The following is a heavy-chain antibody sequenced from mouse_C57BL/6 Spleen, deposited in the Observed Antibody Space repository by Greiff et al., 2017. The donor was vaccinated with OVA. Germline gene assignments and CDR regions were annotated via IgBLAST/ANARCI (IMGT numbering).Heavy chain of an antibody. V-gene: IGHV1-52*01. Sequence: QVQLQQPGAELVRPGSSVKLSCKASGYTFTSYWMHWVKQRPIQGLEWIGNIDPSDSETHYNQKFKDKATLTVEKSSSTAYMQLSSLTSEDSAVYYCARSGYYGSSYDYWGQGTTLTVSS. CDR2: IDPSDSET. J-gene: IGHJ2*01. CDR3: ARSGYYGSSYDY. D-gene: IGHD1-1*01. CDR1: GYTFTSYW.